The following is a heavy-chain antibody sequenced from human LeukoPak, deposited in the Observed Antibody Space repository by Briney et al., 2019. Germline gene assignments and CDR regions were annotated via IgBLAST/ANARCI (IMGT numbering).Heavy chain of an antibody. CDR2: ISGSGGST. D-gene: IGHD5-24*01. J-gene: IGHJ6*02. CDR3: ASSDGYNYYYYYGMDV. V-gene: IGHV3-23*01. Sequence: GGSLRLSCAASGFTFSSYAMSWVRQAPGKGLEWVSAISGSGGSTYYADSVKGRFTISRDNSKNTLYLQMNSLRAEDTAAYYCASSDGYNYYYYYGMDVWAKGPRSPSP. CDR1: GFTFSSYA.